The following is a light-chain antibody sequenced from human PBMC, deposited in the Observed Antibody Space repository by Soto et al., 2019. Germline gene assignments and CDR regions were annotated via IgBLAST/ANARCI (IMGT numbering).Light chain of an antibody. J-gene: IGKJ1*01. CDR2: TAS. Sequence: DIQMTQSPSSLSASVGYRVTLTCRSSQSISTYLNWYQQKPGKAPDLLIYTASNLESGVPSRFSGSGSGTDFTLTISSLQPEDFATYFCQQSYSSPRTFGQGTKVDIK. CDR3: QQSYSSPRT. CDR1: QSISTY. V-gene: IGKV1-39*01.